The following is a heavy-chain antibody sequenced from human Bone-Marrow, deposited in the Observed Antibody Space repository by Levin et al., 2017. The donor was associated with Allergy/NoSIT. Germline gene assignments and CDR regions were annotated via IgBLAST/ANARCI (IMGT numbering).Heavy chain of an antibody. CDR3: ARKTVDGDFDN. V-gene: IGHV3-21*01. Sequence: KAGGSLRLSCAASGFRFSTYGMNWVRQAPGKGLEWVSSIDSSSSYINYADSVKGRLTISRDNAKNSLYLQMNSLRAEDTAVYYCARKTVDGDFDNWGQGTLVTVSS. CDR2: IDSSSSYI. CDR1: GFRFSTYG. D-gene: IGHD4-23*01. J-gene: IGHJ4*02.